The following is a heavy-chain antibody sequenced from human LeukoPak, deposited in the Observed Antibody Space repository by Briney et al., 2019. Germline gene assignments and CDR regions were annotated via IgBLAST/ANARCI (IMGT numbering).Heavy chain of an antibody. CDR2: IHHAGST. CDR3: AKRTFGGAIAPSDAFEN. J-gene: IGHJ3*02. Sequence: SETLSLTCGVSGMSLTDYYWTWIRHSPGKGLEFIGEIHHAGSTNSNPSLKSRITISVDQAKNQFSLKVTSVTAADTAVYYCAKRTFGGAIAPSDAFENWGQGTLVTVSS. CDR1: GMSLTDYY. D-gene: IGHD3-16*01. V-gene: IGHV4-34*01.